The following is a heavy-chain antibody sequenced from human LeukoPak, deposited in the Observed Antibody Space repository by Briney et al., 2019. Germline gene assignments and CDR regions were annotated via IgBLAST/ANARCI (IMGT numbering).Heavy chain of an antibody. Sequence: GGSLRLSCAASGFTFSSYAMSWVRQAPGKGLEWVAFIRYDGSNKYYADSVKGRFTISRDNSKNTLYLQMNSLRAEDTAVYYCAKDDLVTMVRRKYIGAFDIWGQGTMVTVSS. CDR1: GFTFSSYA. J-gene: IGHJ3*02. CDR2: IRYDGSNK. D-gene: IGHD3-10*01. CDR3: AKDDLVTMVRRKYIGAFDI. V-gene: IGHV3-30*02.